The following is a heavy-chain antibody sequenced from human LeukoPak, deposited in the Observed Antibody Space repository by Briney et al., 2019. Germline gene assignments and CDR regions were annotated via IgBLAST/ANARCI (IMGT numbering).Heavy chain of an antibody. J-gene: IGHJ4*02. CDR3: ARDLRASSGYFARY. Sequence: GSSVKVSCKASGGTFSSYAISWVRQAPGQGLEWMGWINPNSGGTNYAQKFQGRVTMTRDTSISTAYMELSRLRSDDTAVYYCARDLRASSGYFARYWGQGTLVTVSS. D-gene: IGHD3-22*01. CDR1: GGTFSSYA. CDR2: INPNSGGT. V-gene: IGHV1-2*02.